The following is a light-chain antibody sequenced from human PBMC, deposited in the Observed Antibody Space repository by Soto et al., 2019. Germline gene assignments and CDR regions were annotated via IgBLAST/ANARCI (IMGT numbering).Light chain of an antibody. CDR1: QDISDY. Sequence: DIQMTQSPSSLSASVGDRVTITCRASQDISDYLAWYQQKPGQVPKLLISAASTLQSGVPSRFRGSASGTEFTLNNPRLEPGDFATYYCQNDKGPPWTFRQGTKVEIK. V-gene: IGKV1-27*01. CDR3: QNDKGPPWT. J-gene: IGKJ1*01. CDR2: AAS.